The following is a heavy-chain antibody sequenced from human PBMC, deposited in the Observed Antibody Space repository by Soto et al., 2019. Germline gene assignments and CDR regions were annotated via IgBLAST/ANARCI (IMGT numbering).Heavy chain of an antibody. D-gene: IGHD2-2*01. CDR2: VYSSGST. Sequence: PSETLSLTCTVSGGSISSYFWNWIRQPPGKGLERIGYVYSSGSTNYNPSLKSRVAISVDTSKNQFSLRLSSVTAADTAVYYCARAIPDRSDVFAFWGQGTLVTVSS. V-gene: IGHV4-59*12. CDR3: ARAIPDRSDVFAF. J-gene: IGHJ4*02. CDR1: GGSISSYF.